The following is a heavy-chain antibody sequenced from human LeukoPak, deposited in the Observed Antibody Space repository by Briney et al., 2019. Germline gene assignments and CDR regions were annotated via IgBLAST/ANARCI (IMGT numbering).Heavy chain of an antibody. Sequence: GASVKVSCKASGYTFTGYYMHWVRQAPGQGLEWMGIINPSGGSTSYAQKFQGRVTMTRDMSTRTVYMELSSLRSEDTAVYYCASYLSGWPMKYWGQGTLVTVSS. CDR1: GYTFTGYY. V-gene: IGHV1-46*01. CDR3: ASYLSGWPMKY. CDR2: INPSGGST. D-gene: IGHD6-19*01. J-gene: IGHJ4*02.